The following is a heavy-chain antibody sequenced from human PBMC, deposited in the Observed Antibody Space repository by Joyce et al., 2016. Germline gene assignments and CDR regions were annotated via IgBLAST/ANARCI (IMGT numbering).Heavy chain of an antibody. CDR1: GYNFTRYA. Sequence: QVQLVQSAAEVKKPGASVRISCEASGYNFTRYAIHWMRQAPGHTFEWMGWSNGGDGNTTYSQKCQGRVIITRETAASTAYMELSSLTSEDTALYYCARAPREVVGATNHWFDPWGQGTLVIVSS. V-gene: IGHV1-3*01. CDR3: ARAPREVVGATNHWFDP. D-gene: IGHD3-22*01. CDR2: SNGGDGNT. J-gene: IGHJ5*02.